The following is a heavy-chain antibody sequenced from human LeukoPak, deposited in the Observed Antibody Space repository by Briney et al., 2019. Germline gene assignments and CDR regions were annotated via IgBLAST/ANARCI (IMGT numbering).Heavy chain of an antibody. D-gene: IGHD3-10*01. CDR3: ARDYYGSGVGAFDY. Sequence: ASVKVSCKASGYTFTSYDINWVRQATGQGLEWMGWMNPNSGNTGYAQKFQGRVTMTRNTSISTAYMELSSLRSDDTAVYYCARDYYGSGVGAFDYWGQGTLVTVSS. J-gene: IGHJ4*02. CDR2: MNPNSGNT. V-gene: IGHV1-8*01. CDR1: GYTFTSYD.